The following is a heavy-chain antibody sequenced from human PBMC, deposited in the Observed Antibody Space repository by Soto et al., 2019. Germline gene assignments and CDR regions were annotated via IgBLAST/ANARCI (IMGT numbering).Heavy chain of an antibody. D-gene: IGHD3-10*01. CDR1: GYTFTSYY. Sequence: ASVKVSCKASGYTFTSYYMHWVRQAPGQGLEWMGIINPSGGSTSYAQKFQGRVTMTRDTSTGTVYMELSSLRSEDTAVYYCARVFRYGSGSSPIYYYGMDVWGQGTTVTVSS. V-gene: IGHV1-46*01. J-gene: IGHJ6*02. CDR2: INPSGGST. CDR3: ARVFRYGSGSSPIYYYGMDV.